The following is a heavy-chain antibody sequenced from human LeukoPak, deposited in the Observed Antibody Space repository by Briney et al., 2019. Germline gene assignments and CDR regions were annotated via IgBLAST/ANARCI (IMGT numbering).Heavy chain of an antibody. D-gene: IGHD5-12*01. Sequence: SQTLSLTCTVSGGSMSSGDYYWTWIRQPPGKGLEWIGNIHHSGSTLYNPSLMSRVTISVDTSKNHFSLKLSSVTAADTAVYYRAGRGFALAFWGQGTTVTVSS. CDR3: AGRGFALAF. CDR2: IHHSGST. V-gene: IGHV4-30-4*01. J-gene: IGHJ3*01. CDR1: GGSMSSGDYY.